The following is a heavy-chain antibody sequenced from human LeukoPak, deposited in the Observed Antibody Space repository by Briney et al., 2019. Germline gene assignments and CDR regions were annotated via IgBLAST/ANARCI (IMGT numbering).Heavy chain of an antibody. V-gene: IGHV1-18*04. CDR2: ISAYNGNT. CDR3: ARYSSGWNDY. CDR1: GYTFTGYY. J-gene: IGHJ4*02. Sequence: VSVKVSCKASGYTFTGYYMHWVRLAPGQGLEWMGWISAYNGNTNYAQKLQGRVTMTTDTSTSTAYMELRSLRSGDTAVYYCARYSSGWNDYWGQGTLVTVSS. D-gene: IGHD6-19*01.